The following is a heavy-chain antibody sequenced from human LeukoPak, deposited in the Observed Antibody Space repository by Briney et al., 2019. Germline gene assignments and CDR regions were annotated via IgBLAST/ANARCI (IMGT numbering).Heavy chain of an antibody. D-gene: IGHD3-10*01. V-gene: IGHV1-8*02. Sequence: ASVKVSCKASGYTFTSYGINWVRQAPGQGLEWMGWMNPNSGNTGYAQKFQGRVTMTRNTSISTAYMELSSLRSEDTAVYYCARAYYGSGSYHYWGQGTLVTVSS. CDR2: MNPNSGNT. CDR3: ARAYYGSGSYHY. J-gene: IGHJ4*02. CDR1: GYTFTSYG.